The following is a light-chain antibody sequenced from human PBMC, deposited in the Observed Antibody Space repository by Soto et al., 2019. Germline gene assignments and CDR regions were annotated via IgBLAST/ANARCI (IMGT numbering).Light chain of an antibody. CDR2: DAS. CDR1: RSISSK. Sequence: EVVMTQSPATQSVSLGERATLSCRASRSISSKLAWYQQNPGQAPRLLIYDASTRATGIPARFSGSGSGTEFTLTISSLQSEDFAVYYCQQYYDWYTFGQGTKLEIK. CDR3: QQYYDWYT. V-gene: IGKV3-15*01. J-gene: IGKJ2*01.